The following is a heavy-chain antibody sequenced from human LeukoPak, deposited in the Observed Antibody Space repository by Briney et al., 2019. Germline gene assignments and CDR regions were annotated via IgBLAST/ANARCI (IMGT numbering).Heavy chain of an antibody. D-gene: IGHD6-19*01. CDR3: ARGKEPVAGSLSHFDY. J-gene: IGHJ4*02. CDR1: GFTFSEYY. Sequence: GGSLRLSCAASGFTFSEYYITWIRQAPGKGLEWISYITSSSSTIYYADSLKGRFTISRDNAKNSLYLQMNSLRAEDTAVYYCARGKEPVAGSLSHFDYWGQGTLVTVSS. CDR2: ITSSSSTI. V-gene: IGHV3-11*04.